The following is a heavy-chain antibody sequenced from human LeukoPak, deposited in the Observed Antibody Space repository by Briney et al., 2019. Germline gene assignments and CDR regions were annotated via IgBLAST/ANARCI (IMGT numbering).Heavy chain of an antibody. Sequence: GGSLRLSCAASGFTFSSYAMSWVRQAPGKGLEWVSAISGSGGSTYYADSVKGRFTISRDNSENTLYLQMNSLRVEDSAVYYCAKGGTYYYDSWGQGTLVTVSS. CDR2: ISGSGGST. CDR1: GFTFSSYA. V-gene: IGHV3-23*01. J-gene: IGHJ4*02. CDR3: AKGGTYYYDS.